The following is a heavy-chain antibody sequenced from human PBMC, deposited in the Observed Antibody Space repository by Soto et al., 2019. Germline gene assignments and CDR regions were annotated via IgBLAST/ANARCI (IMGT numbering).Heavy chain of an antibody. V-gene: IGHV1-3*01. CDR1: GYTFTHYA. CDR2: INGANGDT. J-gene: IGHJ5*02. CDR3: ARDPFYDYWSGSNWFDP. D-gene: IGHD3-3*01. Sequence: VQLVQSGAEVKKPGASVKVSCKASGYTFTHYAMHWVRQAPGQRPEWMGWINGANGDTKYSQKFQGRLTITRNTSATPACMELSSLRCEDTAIYYCARDPFYDYWSGSNWFDPWGQGTLITVSS.